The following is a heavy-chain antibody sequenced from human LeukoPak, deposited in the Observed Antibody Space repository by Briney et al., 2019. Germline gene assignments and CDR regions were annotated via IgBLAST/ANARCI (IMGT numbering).Heavy chain of an antibody. CDR1: GFTFSSYG. J-gene: IGHJ4*02. CDR2: IRYDGSNK. CDR3: AKDYCGGDCYLFDY. V-gene: IGHV3-30*02. Sequence: SGGSLRLSCAASGFTFSSYGMHWVRQAPGKGLEWVAFIRYDGSNKYYADSVKGRFTISRDNSKNTLYLQMNSLRAEDTAVYYCAKDYCGGDCYLFDYWGQGTLVTVSS. D-gene: IGHD2-21*02.